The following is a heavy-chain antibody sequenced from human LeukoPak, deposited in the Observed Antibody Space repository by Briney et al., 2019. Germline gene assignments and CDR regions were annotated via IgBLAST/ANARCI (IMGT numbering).Heavy chain of an antibody. CDR1: GFTVSSSY. Sequence: GGSLTLSCAAAGFTVSSSYMSWVRQPPAKGREWVSAIYSCGTKYYADSVQGRFTIPRDSSRNTLYLQLNGLRAEDTAVYYCVRDRYSSSYYYYDMDVWGKGTTVTVSS. J-gene: IGHJ6*03. D-gene: IGHD6-6*01. CDR3: VRDRYSSSYYYYDMDV. V-gene: IGHV3-66*03. CDR2: IYSCGTK.